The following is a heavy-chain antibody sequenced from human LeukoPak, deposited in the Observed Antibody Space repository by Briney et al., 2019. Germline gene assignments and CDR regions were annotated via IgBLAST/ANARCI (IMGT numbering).Heavy chain of an antibody. Sequence: GGSLRLSCAASGLTFRNYAMNWVRQAPGKGLEWVAVIRYDGSNEDYLDSVKGRFTISRDNAKTTLDLQMNSLRAEDTAVYYCARGVYQWLLLFDYWGQGTLATVSS. J-gene: IGHJ4*02. CDR1: GLTFRNYA. D-gene: IGHD6-19*01. CDR2: IRYDGSNE. CDR3: ARGVYQWLLLFDY. V-gene: IGHV3-33*08.